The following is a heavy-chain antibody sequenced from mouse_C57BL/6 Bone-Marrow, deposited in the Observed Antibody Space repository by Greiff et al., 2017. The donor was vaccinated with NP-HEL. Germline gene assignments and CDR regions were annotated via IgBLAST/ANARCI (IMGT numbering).Heavy chain of an antibody. CDR3: ARHGGVLRYPFAY. CDR2: INPGSGGT. V-gene: IGHV1-54*01. J-gene: IGHJ3*01. Sequence: QVQLQQSGAELVRPGTSVKVSCKASGYAFTNYLIEWVKQRPGQGLEWIGVINPGSGGTNYNEKFKGKATLTADKSSSTAYMQLSSLTSEDSAVYFCARHGGVLRYPFAYWGQGTLVTVSA. D-gene: IGHD1-1*01. CDR1: GYAFTNYL.